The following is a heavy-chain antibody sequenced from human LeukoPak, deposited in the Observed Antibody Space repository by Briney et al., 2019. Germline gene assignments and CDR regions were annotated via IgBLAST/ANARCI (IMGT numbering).Heavy chain of an antibody. CDR1: GFTFSSYW. Sequence: GSLRLSCAASGFTFSSYWMSWVRQASGKGLEWIGEINHSGGTKYNPSLKSRVTISVDTSKNQFSLKLSSVTAADTAVYYCARGGLKWELLPARARKSYYFDYWGQGTLVTVSS. CDR3: ARGGLKWELLPARARKSYYFDY. J-gene: IGHJ4*02. D-gene: IGHD1-26*01. V-gene: IGHV4-34*01. CDR2: INHSGGT.